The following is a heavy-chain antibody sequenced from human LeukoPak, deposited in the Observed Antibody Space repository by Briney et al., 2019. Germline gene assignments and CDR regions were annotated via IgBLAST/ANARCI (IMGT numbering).Heavy chain of an antibody. CDR1: GFTFSSYS. CDR2: ISSRRSYI. CDR3: ARVPYCTNGVCPYYFDY. Sequence: PGGSLRLSCAASGFTFSSYSMNWVRQAPGKGLEWVSSISSRRSYIYYADSVKGRFTISRDNAKNSLYLQMNSLRAEDTAVYYCARVPYCTNGVCPYYFDYWGQGTLVTVSS. V-gene: IGHV3-21*01. J-gene: IGHJ4*02. D-gene: IGHD2-8*01.